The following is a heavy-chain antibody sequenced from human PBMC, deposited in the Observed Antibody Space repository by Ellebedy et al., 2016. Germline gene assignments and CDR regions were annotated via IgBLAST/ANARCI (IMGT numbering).Heavy chain of an antibody. D-gene: IGHD3-22*01. CDR3: VRGPSHYDSRGYYTGFDF. CDR1: GGSISSSY. CDR2: VYYNGAS. V-gene: IGHV4-4*07. J-gene: IGHJ4*02. Sequence: SETLSLTCAVSGGSISSSYWSWIRQPPGKGLEWMGRVYYNGASNSSPSLRSRVTMSLDVSKSQISLNLTTVTAADTAVYFCVRGPSHYDSRGYYTGFDFWGQGIMVAVS.